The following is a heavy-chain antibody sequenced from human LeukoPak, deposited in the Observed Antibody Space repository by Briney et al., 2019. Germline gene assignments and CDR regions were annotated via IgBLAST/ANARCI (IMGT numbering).Heavy chain of an antibody. V-gene: IGHV3-74*01. CDR1: GFTFNKFW. J-gene: IGHJ4*02. CDR3: ALGEQLAPFDY. D-gene: IGHD6-13*01. CDR2: INSDGSST. Sequence: GGSLRLSCAASGFTFNKFWMHWVRQAPGKGRVWVSRINSDGSSTRYADSVKGRFTISRDNARNTLYLQMDRLRAEDTAVYYCALGEQLAPFDYWGQGTLVTVSS.